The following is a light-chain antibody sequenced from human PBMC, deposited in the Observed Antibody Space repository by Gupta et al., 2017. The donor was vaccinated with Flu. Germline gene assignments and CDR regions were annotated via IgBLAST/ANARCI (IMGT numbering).Light chain of an antibody. Sequence: APRLLIYGASSRATGIPDRFTGSGSGTDFTLTISRLEPEDFAVYYCQQYGRSPFGGGTKVEIK. CDR3: QQYGRSP. J-gene: IGKJ4*01. V-gene: IGKV3-20*01. CDR2: GAS.